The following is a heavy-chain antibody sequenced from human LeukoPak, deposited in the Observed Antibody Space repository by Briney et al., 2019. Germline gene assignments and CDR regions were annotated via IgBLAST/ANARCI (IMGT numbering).Heavy chain of an antibody. CDR2: IAHDGINK. D-gene: IGHD3-22*01. CDR3: ARDSSPWYYYDRSGSNGFDP. J-gene: IGHJ5*02. V-gene: IGHV3-30-3*01. CDR1: GFTFSSYA. Sequence: GGSLRLSCAASGFTFSSYAIHWVRQAPGKGLEWVAVIAHDGINKYYADSVKGRFTISRDNSKNTLYLQMNSLRAEDTAVYYCARDSSPWYYYDRSGSNGFDPWGQGTLVTVSS.